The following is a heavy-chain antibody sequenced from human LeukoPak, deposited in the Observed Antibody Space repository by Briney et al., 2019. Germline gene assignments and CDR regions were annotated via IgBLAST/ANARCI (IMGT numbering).Heavy chain of an antibody. CDR3: ARGEIFYDSSGYYRREKEYFDY. D-gene: IGHD3-22*01. Sequence: SETLSLTCAVYGGSFSGYYWSWIRQPPGKGLEWIGEINRSGSTNYNPSLKSRVTISVDTSKNQFSLKLSSVTAADTAVYYCARGEIFYDSSGYYRREKEYFDYWGQGTLVTVSS. J-gene: IGHJ4*02. CDR2: INRSGST. CDR1: GGSFSGYY. V-gene: IGHV4-34*01.